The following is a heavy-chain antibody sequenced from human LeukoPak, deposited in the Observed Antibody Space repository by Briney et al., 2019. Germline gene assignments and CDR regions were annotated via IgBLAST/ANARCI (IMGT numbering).Heavy chain of an antibody. J-gene: IGHJ4*02. CDR3: ARVEYYDSSGYYHGVFDY. Sequence: PGGSLRLSCSPSEFTFTSYSMNWVPHAPGKGLERVSTIIGSGGQTYYADSVEGRLTISRDNSKNTLYLQVNSLRAQDTAVYYCARVEYYDSSGYYHGVFDYWGQGTLVTVSS. CDR2: IIGSGGQT. D-gene: IGHD3-22*01. CDR1: EFTFTSYS. V-gene: IGHV3-23*01.